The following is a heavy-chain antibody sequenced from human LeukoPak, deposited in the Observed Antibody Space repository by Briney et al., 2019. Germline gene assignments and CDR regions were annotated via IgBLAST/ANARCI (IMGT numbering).Heavy chain of an antibody. CDR3: ARDRPFDY. J-gene: IGHJ4*02. V-gene: IGHV3-64*01. CDR2: ISSNGGST. Sequence: GGSLRLSCAASGFTFSSYAMHWVRQAPGKGLEYVSAISSNGGSTYYANSVEGRFTISRDNSKNTLYLQMGSLRAEDMAVYYCARDRPFDYWGQGTLVTVSS. CDR1: GFTFSSYA.